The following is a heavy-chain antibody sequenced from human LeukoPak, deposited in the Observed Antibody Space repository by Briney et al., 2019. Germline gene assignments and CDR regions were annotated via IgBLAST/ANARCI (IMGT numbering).Heavy chain of an antibody. D-gene: IGHD3-16*01. CDR3: ATGQVTYYSRWGFEI. V-gene: IGHV1-69*05. J-gene: IGHJ3*02. Sequence: GASVKVSCTASGGTFSNYAVSWVQQAPGQGLEWMGGIIPIFATADYPQKFQGRVTITTDESRTTAYLELRNLRSEDTAVYYCATGQVTYYSRWGFEIWGPGTMVTVST. CDR2: IIPIFATA. CDR1: GGTFSNYA.